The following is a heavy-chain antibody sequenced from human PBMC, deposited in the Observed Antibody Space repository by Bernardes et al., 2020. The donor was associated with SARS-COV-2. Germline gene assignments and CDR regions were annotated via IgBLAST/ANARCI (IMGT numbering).Heavy chain of an antibody. CDR3: ARGGTIFGVVIRPPDY. J-gene: IGHJ4*02. V-gene: IGHV4-31*03. CDR1: GGSISSGGYY. Sequence: SETLSLTCTVSGGSISSGGYYWSWIRQHPGKGLEWIGYIYYSGSTYYNPSLKSRVTISVDTSKNQFSLKLSSETAADTAVYYCARGGTIFGVVIRPPDYWGQGTLVTVSS. CDR2: IYYSGST. D-gene: IGHD3-3*01.